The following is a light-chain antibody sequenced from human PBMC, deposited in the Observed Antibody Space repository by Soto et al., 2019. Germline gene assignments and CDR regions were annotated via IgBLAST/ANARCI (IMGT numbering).Light chain of an antibody. CDR2: GAS. J-gene: IGKJ1*01. Sequence: EIVLTQSPGTLTLSPGALATLSCRASQSVSSSYLAWYQQKPGQAPRLLIYGASSRATGIPDRFSGSGSGTDFTLTISRLEPEDFAVYYCQQYGSSSWTFGQGTKVEIK. V-gene: IGKV3-20*01. CDR1: QSVSSSY. CDR3: QQYGSSSWT.